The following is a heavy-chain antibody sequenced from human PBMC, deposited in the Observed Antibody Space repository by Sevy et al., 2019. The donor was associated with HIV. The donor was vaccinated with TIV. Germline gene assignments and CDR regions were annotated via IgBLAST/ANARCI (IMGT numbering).Heavy chain of an antibody. D-gene: IGHD6-13*01. CDR2: IYYSGST. J-gene: IGHJ5*02. CDR3: ARGTIAAAVLNWFDP. CDR1: GGSISSYY. V-gene: IGHV4-59*01. Sequence: SETLSLTCTVSGGSISSYYWSWIRQPPGKGLEWIGYIYYSGSTNYNPSLKSRVTISVDTSKNKFSLKLSSVTAADTAVYYCARGTIAAAVLNWFDPWGQGTLVTVSS.